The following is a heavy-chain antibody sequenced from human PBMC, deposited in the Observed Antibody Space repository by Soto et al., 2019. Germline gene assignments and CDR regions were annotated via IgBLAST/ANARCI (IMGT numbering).Heavy chain of an antibody. CDR2: ISGGGTA. V-gene: IGHV3-23*01. Sequence: GGSLRLSCAASGFTFSSYVMSWVRQAPGKGLEWVSAISGGGTADYAAPLIGRSTISRDDSKSTLYLQMSSLTIEDTGVYYCSAGPRWGQGTLVTVSS. CDR1: GFTFSSYV. CDR3: SAGPR. J-gene: IGHJ4*02.